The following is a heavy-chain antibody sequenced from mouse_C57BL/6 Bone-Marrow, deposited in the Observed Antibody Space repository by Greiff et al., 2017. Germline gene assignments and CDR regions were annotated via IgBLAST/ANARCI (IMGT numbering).Heavy chain of an antibody. Sequence: QVQLQQPGAELVKPGASVKVSCKASGYTFTSYWMHWVKQRPGQGLEWIGRIHPSDSDTNYNQKFKGKATLTVDKSSSTAYMQLSSLTSADSAVYYCAFRRPPLYYYGSSYDYWGQGTLVTVSA. D-gene: IGHD1-1*01. J-gene: IGHJ3*01. CDR1: GYTFTSYW. CDR3: AFRRPPLYYYGSSYDY. V-gene: IGHV1-74*01. CDR2: IHPSDSDT.